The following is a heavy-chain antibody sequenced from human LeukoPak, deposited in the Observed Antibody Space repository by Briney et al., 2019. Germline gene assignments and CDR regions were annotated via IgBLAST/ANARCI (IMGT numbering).Heavy chain of an antibody. CDR3: AKDYEAYCGGDCSNYFDY. CDR1: GFTSSSYG. D-gene: IGHD2-21*01. J-gene: IGHJ4*02. V-gene: IGHV3-30*02. Sequence: GGSLRLSCAVSGFTSSSYGMHWVRQAPGKGLEWVAFIRYDGSNKYYADSVKGRFTISRDNSKNTLYLQMNSLRAEDTAVYYCAKDYEAYCGGDCSNYFDYWGQGTLVTVSS. CDR2: IRYDGSNK.